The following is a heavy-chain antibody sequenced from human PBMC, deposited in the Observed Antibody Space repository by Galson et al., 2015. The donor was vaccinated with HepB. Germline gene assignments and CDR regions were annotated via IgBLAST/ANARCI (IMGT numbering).Heavy chain of an antibody. CDR3: ARDASAYYYDSSVMGYAFDI. CDR1: GFTVSSNY. J-gene: IGHJ3*02. CDR2: IYSGGST. V-gene: IGHV3-66*01. D-gene: IGHD3-22*01. Sequence: SLRLSCAASGFTVSSNYLRWVRPAPGKGLEWVSVIYSGGSTYYADSVKGRFTISRDNSKNTLYLQMNSLRAEDTAVYYCARDASAYYYDSSVMGYAFDIWGQGTMVTVSS.